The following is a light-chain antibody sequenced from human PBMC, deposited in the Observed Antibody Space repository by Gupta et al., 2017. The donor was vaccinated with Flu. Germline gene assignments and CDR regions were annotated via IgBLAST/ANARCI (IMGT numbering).Light chain of an antibody. CDR1: QNIFTW. V-gene: IGKV1-5*03. J-gene: IGKJ1*01. CDR3: QQYHGSWA. Sequence: IGDRVTSTCRASQNIFTWLDWYQRKPGKVPKLLIYKASSLKSGVTSRFSGSGSGTEFTLTSSSLQPDDSANYYCQQYHGSWASGQGTKVEIK. CDR2: KAS.